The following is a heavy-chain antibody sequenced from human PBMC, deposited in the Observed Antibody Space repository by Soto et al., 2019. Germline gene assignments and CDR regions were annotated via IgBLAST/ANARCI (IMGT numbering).Heavy chain of an antibody. Sequence: ASGKVCCKASGYTFTSYAMHWVRQAPGQRLEWMGWINAGNGNTKYSQKFQGRVTITRDTSASTAYMELSSLRSEDTAVYYCARFDYDSSGYYLFDYWGQGTLVTVS. J-gene: IGHJ4*02. CDR1: GYTFTSYA. CDR3: ARFDYDSSGYYLFDY. D-gene: IGHD3-22*01. CDR2: INAGNGNT. V-gene: IGHV1-3*01.